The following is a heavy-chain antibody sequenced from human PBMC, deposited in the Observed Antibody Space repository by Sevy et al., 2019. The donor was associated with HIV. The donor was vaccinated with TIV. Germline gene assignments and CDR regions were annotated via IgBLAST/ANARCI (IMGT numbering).Heavy chain of an antibody. J-gene: IGHJ6*03. CDR2: INSDGSST. V-gene: IGHV3-74*01. D-gene: IGHD6-13*01. CDR1: GFTFSSYW. Sequence: GGFLRLSCAASGFTFSSYWMHWVRQAPGKGLVWVSRINSDGSSTSYADSVKGRFTISRDNAKNTLYLQMNSLRAEDTAVYYCALAGLRSSSWGYYYYYMDVWGKGTTVTVSS. CDR3: ALAGLRSSSWGYYYYYMDV.